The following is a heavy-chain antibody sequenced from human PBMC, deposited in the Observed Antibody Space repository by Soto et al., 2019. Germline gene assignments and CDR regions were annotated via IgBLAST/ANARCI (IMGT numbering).Heavy chain of an antibody. Sequence: PSETLSLTCAVSGGSISSGGYSWSWIRQPPGKGLEWIGYIYHSGSTYYNPSLKSRVTISVDRSKNQFSLKLSSVTAADTAVYYCARGQGGYDFWSGYSWYYYGMDVWGQGTTVIVSS. CDR1: GGSISSGGYS. J-gene: IGHJ6*02. CDR2: IYHSGST. D-gene: IGHD3-3*01. CDR3: ARGQGGYDFWSGYSWYYYGMDV. V-gene: IGHV4-30-2*01.